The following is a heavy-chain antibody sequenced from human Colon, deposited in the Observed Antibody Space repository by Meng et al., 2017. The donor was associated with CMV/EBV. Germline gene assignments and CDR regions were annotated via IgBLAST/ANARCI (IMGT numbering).Heavy chain of an antibody. V-gene: IGHV4-39*07. J-gene: IGHJ3*02. D-gene: IGHD3-22*01. CDR1: GGSISSPSHY. Sequence: SETLSLTCSVSGGSISSPSHYWAWIRQSPGKGLEWIGTIYHSGSTYYNLSHKSRVTMSRDTSKNQFSLKVNSMTAADTAVYYCARVGYFACSGPHDAFDIWGQGTLVTVSS. CDR2: IYHSGST. CDR3: ARVGYFACSGPHDAFDI.